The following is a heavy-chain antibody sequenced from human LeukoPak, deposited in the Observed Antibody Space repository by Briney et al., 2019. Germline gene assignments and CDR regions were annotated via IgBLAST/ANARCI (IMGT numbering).Heavy chain of an antibody. CDR2: SCYSVST. J-gene: IGHJ4*02. V-gene: IGHV4-39*07. Sequence: PSETLSLTCTVSGDSVSSSTYYWDWIRQPPGKGLGWIGNSCYSVSTYYNPSLKSRGTISVDTSKNQFSLKLSSVTAADTAVYYCAHHYSSSSFDYWGQGTLVTVSS. D-gene: IGHD6-13*01. CDR1: GDSVSSSTYY. CDR3: AHHYSSSSFDY.